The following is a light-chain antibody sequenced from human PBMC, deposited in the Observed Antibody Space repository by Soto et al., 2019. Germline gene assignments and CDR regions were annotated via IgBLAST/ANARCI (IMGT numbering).Light chain of an antibody. CDR2: GDS. CDR1: SSNIGAGYH. J-gene: IGLJ1*01. Sequence: QSVLTQPPSVSGAPGQRVTISCTGSSSNIGAGYHVHWYQQLPGAAPKLLIFGDSNRPSGVPDRFSDSKSGTSASLAITGLQADDEADYYCQSSDSRLSGSDVFGTGTKVT. V-gene: IGLV1-40*01. CDR3: QSSDSRLSGSDV.